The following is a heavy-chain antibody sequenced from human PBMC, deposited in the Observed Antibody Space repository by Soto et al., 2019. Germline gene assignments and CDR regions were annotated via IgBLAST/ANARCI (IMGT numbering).Heavy chain of an antibody. CDR1: GGSIGTYF. D-gene: IGHD6-25*01. J-gene: IGHJ3*02. V-gene: IGHV4-59*01. Sequence: QVQLQESGPGLVKPSETLSRTCAVSGGSIGTYFWSWIRRPPRKGLEWIGNIDYSGSTNYNPSLKSRVTLSLDTSKTQFSLKLSSVTAADTSVYYCARARRSSGRHDAFDIWGQGTMVTVSS. CDR3: ARARRSSGRHDAFDI. CDR2: IDYSGST.